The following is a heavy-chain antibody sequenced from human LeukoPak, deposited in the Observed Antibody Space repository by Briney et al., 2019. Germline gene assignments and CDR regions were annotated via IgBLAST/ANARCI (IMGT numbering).Heavy chain of an antibody. D-gene: IGHD4-17*01. Sequence: SVKVSCKASGGTFSSYAISWVRQAPGQGLEWMGGIIPIFGTANYAQKFQGRVTITADESTSTAYMELSSLRSEDTAVHYCARDRGDDYAYYFDYWGQGTLVTVSS. J-gene: IGHJ4*02. V-gene: IGHV1-69*13. CDR2: IIPIFGTA. CDR1: GGTFSSYA. CDR3: ARDRGDDYAYYFDY.